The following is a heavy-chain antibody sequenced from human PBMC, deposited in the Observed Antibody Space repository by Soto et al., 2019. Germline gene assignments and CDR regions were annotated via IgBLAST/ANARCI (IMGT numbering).Heavy chain of an antibody. Sequence: QVQLQQWGAGLVKPSETLSLSCAVYGQSFSGHSWAWIRQPPGKGLEWIGEISESGSTYYNPSLKSPVTISTDTSKNQFSLKLRSVTAADTAAYFCARGSGIVALPGELEDVNYDFWGQGTLVNVSS. CDR2: ISESGST. CDR1: GQSFSGHS. J-gene: IGHJ4*02. D-gene: IGHD1-1*01. V-gene: IGHV4-34*01. CDR3: ARGSGIVALPGELEDVNYDF.